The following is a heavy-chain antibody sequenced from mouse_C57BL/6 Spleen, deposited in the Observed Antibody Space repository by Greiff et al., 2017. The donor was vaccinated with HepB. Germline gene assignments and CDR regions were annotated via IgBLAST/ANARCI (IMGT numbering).Heavy chain of an antibody. V-gene: IGHV5-4*01. CDR1: GFTFSSYA. J-gene: IGHJ4*01. CDR2: ISDGGSYT. D-gene: IGHD2-5*01. Sequence: EVQRVESGGGLVKPGGSLKLSCAASGFTFSSYAMSWVRQTPEKRLEWVATISDGGSYTYYPDNVKGRFTISRDNAKNNLYLQMSHLKSEDTAMYYCARDYYSNYVGAMDYWGQGTSVTVSS. CDR3: ARDYYSNYVGAMDY.